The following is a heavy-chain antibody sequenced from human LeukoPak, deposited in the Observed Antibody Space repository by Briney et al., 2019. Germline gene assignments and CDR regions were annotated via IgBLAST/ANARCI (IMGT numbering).Heavy chain of an antibody. J-gene: IGHJ4*02. Sequence: GGSLRLSCAASGFTFSSYEMNWVRQAPGKGLEWVSYISSSGSTIYYADSVKGRFTISRDNAKNSLYLQMNSLRAEDTAVYYCTTELGGSRNWGQGTLVTVSS. CDR3: TTELGGSRN. CDR2: ISSSGSTI. V-gene: IGHV3-48*03. CDR1: GFTFSSYE. D-gene: IGHD4-23*01.